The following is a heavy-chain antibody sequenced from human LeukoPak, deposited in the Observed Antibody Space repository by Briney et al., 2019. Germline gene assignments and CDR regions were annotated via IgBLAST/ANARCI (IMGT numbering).Heavy chain of an antibody. CDR3: ARDLGAYYDILTGYYWGNWLDP. V-gene: IGHV3-66*01. J-gene: IGHJ5*02. Sequence: GGSLRLSCAASGFIVSSNYMSWVRQAPGKGLEWVSVIYSGGSTYYADSVKGRFTISRDNSKNTLYLQMNSLRAEDTAVYYCARDLGAYYDILTGYYWGNWLDPWGQGTLVTVSS. CDR1: GFIVSSNY. CDR2: IYSGGST. D-gene: IGHD3-9*01.